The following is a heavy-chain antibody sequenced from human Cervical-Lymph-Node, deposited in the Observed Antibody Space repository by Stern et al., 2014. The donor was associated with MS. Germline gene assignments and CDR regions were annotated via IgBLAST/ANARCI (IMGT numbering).Heavy chain of an antibody. CDR1: GYRFANYW. CDR2: TYPGDSDT. Sequence: VQLVQSGAEVKKSGESLKISCKGSGYRFANYWIGWARQMPGQGLEGKGITYPGDSDTRYSPSFEGQVTISADKSISTASLHWSSLEASDTAIYYCARHYLTAVAPDHWGQGTLVTVSS. J-gene: IGHJ4*02. CDR3: ARHYLTAVAPDH. V-gene: IGHV5-51*01. D-gene: IGHD4-23*01.